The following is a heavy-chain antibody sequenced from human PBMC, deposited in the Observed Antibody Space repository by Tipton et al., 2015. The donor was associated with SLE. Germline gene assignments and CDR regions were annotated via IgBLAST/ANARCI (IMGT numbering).Heavy chain of an antibody. CDR1: GGSISSYN. J-gene: IGHJ4*02. CDR3: ARGGGSPSY. CDR2: IYNSGST. D-gene: IGHD2-15*01. V-gene: IGHV4-39*07. Sequence: TLSLTCTVSGGSISSYNWGWIRQPPGKGLEWIGSIYNSGSTYYNPSLKSRLTISVDTSKNQFSLKLTSVTAADTAVYYCARGGGSPSYWGQGTLVTVSS.